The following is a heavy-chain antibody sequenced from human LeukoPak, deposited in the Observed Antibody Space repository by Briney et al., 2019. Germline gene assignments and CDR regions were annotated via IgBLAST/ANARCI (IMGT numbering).Heavy chain of an antibody. V-gene: IGHV3-30*03. Sequence: GRSLRLSCAAFGFTFSSYGMHWVRQAPGKGLEWVAVISYDGSNKYYADSVKGRFTISRDNSKNTLYLQMNSLRAEDTAVYYCASPLRGYCSSTSCYSLWGQGTLVTVSS. CDR3: ASPLRGYCSSTSCYSL. CDR2: ISYDGSNK. CDR1: GFTFSSYG. J-gene: IGHJ4*02. D-gene: IGHD2-2*01.